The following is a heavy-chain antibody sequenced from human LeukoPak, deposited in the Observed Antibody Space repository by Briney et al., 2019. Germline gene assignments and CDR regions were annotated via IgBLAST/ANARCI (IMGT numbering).Heavy chain of an antibody. J-gene: IGHJ5*02. CDR3: ARDYGPYPGCGWFDP. CDR2: INCNGGGT. CDR1: GYTFTGYY. D-gene: IGHD2-21*01. Sequence: GASVKVSCKASGYTFTGYYIHWVRQAPGQGLEWMGRINCNGGGTSYAQKFQGRVTMTRDTSISTAYMELDRLTSDDTAVYYCARDYGPYPGCGWFDPWGQGTLVTVPS. V-gene: IGHV1-2*06.